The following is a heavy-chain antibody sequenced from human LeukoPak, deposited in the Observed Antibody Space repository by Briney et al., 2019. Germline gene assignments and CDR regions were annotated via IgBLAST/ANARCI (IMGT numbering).Heavy chain of an antibody. D-gene: IGHD5-24*01. Sequence: SETLSLTCTVSGVSISIYYWSWIRQPPGKGLEWIGYVYNSGSTDYNPSLKSRVTISADTSKNQFSLKLSSVIAADTVVYYCVRDRELNYWGQGILVTVSS. CDR1: GVSISIYY. CDR2: VYNSGST. V-gene: IGHV4-59*01. J-gene: IGHJ4*02. CDR3: VRDRELNY.